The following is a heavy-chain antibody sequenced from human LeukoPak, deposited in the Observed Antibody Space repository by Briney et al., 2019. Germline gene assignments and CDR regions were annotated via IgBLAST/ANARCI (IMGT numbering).Heavy chain of an antibody. CDR2: IYTSGST. J-gene: IGHJ4*02. Sequence: SETLSLTCAVYGGSFSGYYWSWIRQPAGKGLEWIGRIYTSGSTNYNPSLRSRVTMSVDTSKNQFSLKLSSVTAADTAVYYCARDGGRGYSYGTDYWGQGTLVTVSS. CDR1: GGSFSGYY. D-gene: IGHD5-18*01. CDR3: ARDGGRGYSYGTDY. V-gene: IGHV4-4*07.